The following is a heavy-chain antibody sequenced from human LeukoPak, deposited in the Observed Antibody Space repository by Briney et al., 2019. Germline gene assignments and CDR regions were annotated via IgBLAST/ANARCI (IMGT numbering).Heavy chain of an antibody. CDR2: IWYDGSNK. J-gene: IGHJ6*03. CDR1: GFTFSSYG. V-gene: IGHV3-33*06. D-gene: IGHD3-3*01. CDR3: AKESVSIFAYMDV. Sequence: GGSLRLSCAASGFTFSSYGMHWVRQAPGKGLEWVAVIWYDGSNKYYADSVKGRFTISRDNSKNTLYLQMNSLRAEDTAVYYWAKESVSIFAYMDVWGKGTTVTVSS.